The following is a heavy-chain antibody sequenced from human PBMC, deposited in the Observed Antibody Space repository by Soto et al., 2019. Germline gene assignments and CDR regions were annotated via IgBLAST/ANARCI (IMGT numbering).Heavy chain of an antibody. J-gene: IGHJ6*02. Sequence: QVQLVQSGAEVKKPGASVKVSCKASGYTFTSYDINWVRQATGQGLEWMGWMNPNSGNTGYAQKFQGRVTMTRNTSISAAYMERSSLRSEDTAAYYCAGRGYSSSWYYYYYYGMDVWGQGTTVTVSS. CDR1: GYTFTSYD. D-gene: IGHD6-13*01. CDR3: AGRGYSSSWYYYYYYGMDV. CDR2: MNPNSGNT. V-gene: IGHV1-8*01.